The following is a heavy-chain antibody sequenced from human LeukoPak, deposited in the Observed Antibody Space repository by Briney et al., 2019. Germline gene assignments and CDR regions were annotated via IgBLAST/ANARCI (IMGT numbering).Heavy chain of an antibody. Sequence: PSETLSLTCTVSGGSISSYYWSWIRQPPGKGLEWIGYINYSGSTNYNPSLKSRVTISVDTSKNQFSLKLSSVTAADTAVYYCAIDTFTDDAFDIWGQGTMVTVSS. D-gene: IGHD3-16*01. CDR1: GGSISSYY. CDR3: AIDTFTDDAFDI. J-gene: IGHJ3*02. CDR2: INYSGST. V-gene: IGHV4-59*01.